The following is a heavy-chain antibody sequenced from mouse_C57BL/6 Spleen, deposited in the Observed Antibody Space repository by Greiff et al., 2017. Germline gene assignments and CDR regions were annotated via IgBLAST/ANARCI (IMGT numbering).Heavy chain of an antibody. V-gene: IGHV5-16*01. Sequence: EVKVVESEGGLVQPGSSMKLSCTASGFTFSDYYMAWVRQVPEKGLEWVANINYDGSSTYYLDSLKSRFIISRDNAKTILYLRMSRLESEDTATCYCAKGGDYPFAYWGQGTTLTVSS. J-gene: IGHJ2*01. CDR3: AKGGDYPFAY. D-gene: IGHD2-4*01. CDR2: INYDGSST. CDR1: GFTFSDYY.